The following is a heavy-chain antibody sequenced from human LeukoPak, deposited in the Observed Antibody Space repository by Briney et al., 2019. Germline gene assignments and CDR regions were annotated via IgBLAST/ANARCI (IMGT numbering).Heavy chain of an antibody. V-gene: IGHV4-31*03. CDR2: IYYSGST. J-gene: IGHJ5*02. CDR3: ARFTFGGVT. D-gene: IGHD3-16*01. Sequence: PSETLSLTCTVSGGSISSGGYYWGWLRQHPGKGLEWIEYIYYSGSTYYNPSLKSRVTISVDTSKNQFSLKLSSVTAADTAVYYCARFTFGGVTWGQGTLVTVSS. CDR1: GGSISSGGYY.